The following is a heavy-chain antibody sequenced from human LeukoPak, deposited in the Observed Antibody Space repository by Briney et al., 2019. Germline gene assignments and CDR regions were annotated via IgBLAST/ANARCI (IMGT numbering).Heavy chain of an antibody. J-gene: IGHJ4*02. D-gene: IGHD4-17*01. CDR1: GYTFTSYD. Sequence: ASVKGSCKASGYTFTSYDINWVRQATGQGLEWMGWMNPNSGNTGYAQKFQGRVTMTRNTSISTAYMELSSLRSEDTAVYYCARGPDYGDYGDYWGQGTLVTVSS. CDR2: MNPNSGNT. CDR3: ARGPDYGDYGDY. V-gene: IGHV1-8*01.